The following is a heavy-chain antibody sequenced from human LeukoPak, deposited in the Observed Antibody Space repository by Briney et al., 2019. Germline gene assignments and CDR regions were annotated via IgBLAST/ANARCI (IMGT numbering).Heavy chain of an antibody. D-gene: IGHD3-3*01. CDR1: GFTLSNYA. CDR3: AKDLSILGYFFDY. V-gene: IGHV3-23*01. J-gene: IGHJ4*02. CDR2: ISARGGSP. Sequence: PGGSLRLSCAGSGFTLSNYAMNRVRQAPGKGLEWVSAISARGGSPYYADSVKGRFTISRDNSKNTLYLQMNTLRAEDTAVYYCAKDLSILGYFFDYWGQGTLVTVSS.